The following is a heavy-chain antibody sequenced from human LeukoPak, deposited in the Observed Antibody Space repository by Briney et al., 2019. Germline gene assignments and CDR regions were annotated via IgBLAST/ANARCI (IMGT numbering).Heavy chain of an antibody. Sequence: SETLSLTCSVSGDSISSYYWSWIRQPAGKGLEWIGRIHTSGRTNYNPSLKSRVTMSVDTSKNQFSLKLSSVTAADTAVYYCARMGYYYDSSGYWEYFQHWGQGTLVTVSS. CDR2: IHTSGRT. J-gene: IGHJ1*01. CDR3: ARMGYYYDSSGYWEYFQH. V-gene: IGHV4-4*07. D-gene: IGHD3-22*01. CDR1: GDSISSYY.